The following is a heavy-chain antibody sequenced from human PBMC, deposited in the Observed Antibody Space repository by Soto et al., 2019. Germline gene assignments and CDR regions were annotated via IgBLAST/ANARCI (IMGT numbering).Heavy chain of an antibody. CDR1: GGSINSYY. J-gene: IGHJ5*02. Sequence: QVQLQESGPGLVKPSETLSLTCTVSGGSINSYYWSWIRQPPGKGLEWIGYIYYSGSTNYNPSLKSRITISADTSKNQFSLKLSSVTAADTAVYYCARHISSGTNIAAIRSFDPRGQGTLVTVSS. D-gene: IGHD1-7*01. CDR2: IYYSGST. V-gene: IGHV4-59*08. CDR3: ARHISSGTNIAAIRSFDP.